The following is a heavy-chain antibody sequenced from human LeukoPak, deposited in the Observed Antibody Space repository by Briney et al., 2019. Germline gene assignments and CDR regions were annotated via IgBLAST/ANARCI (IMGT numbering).Heavy chain of an antibody. CDR2: IYSGGTT. J-gene: IGHJ4*02. Sequence: GGSLRLSCAVSGFTVSSNYMNWVRQAPGKGLEWVSVIYSGGTTYYADSVKGRLTISRDNSKNTLYLQINSLRAEDTAVYYCASQWELRYWGQGTLVTVSS. D-gene: IGHD1-26*01. CDR3: ASQWELRY. CDR1: GFTVSSNY. V-gene: IGHV3-53*01.